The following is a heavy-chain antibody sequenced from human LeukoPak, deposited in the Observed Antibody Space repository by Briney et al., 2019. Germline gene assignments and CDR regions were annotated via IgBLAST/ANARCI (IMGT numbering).Heavy chain of an antibody. CDR3: ARVGGTAAYDI. Sequence: GGSLRLSCAASGFTFKNYVMSWVRLAPGKGLEWVSTITTSGGGTYYADSVKGRFSISRDNSKNTAYLQMNSLKAEDTAVYYCARVGGTAAYDIWGQGTMVTVSS. D-gene: IGHD1-26*01. V-gene: IGHV3-23*01. CDR2: ITTSGGGT. CDR1: GFTFKNYV. J-gene: IGHJ3*02.